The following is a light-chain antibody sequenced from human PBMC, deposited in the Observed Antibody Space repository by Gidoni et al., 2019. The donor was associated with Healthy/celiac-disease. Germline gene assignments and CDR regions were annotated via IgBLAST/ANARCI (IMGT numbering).Light chain of an antibody. V-gene: IGKV1-39*01. J-gene: IGKJ1*01. Sequence: DIQMTQSPSSLSASVGDRVTITCRASQSISSYLNWYQQKPGKAPKLLIYAASSLQSGVPSRFSGSGSGTDFTLNISRLQPEDFATYYCQQSYSTPPWTFGQGTKVEIK. CDR2: AAS. CDR3: QQSYSTPPWT. CDR1: QSISSY.